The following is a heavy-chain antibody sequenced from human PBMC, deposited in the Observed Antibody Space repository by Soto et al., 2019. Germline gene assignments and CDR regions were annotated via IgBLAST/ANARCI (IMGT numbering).Heavy chain of an antibody. Sequence: EVQLLESGGGLVQPGGSLRLSCAASGFTFSSYVMSWVRQAPGKGLEWVSAISGSGGATTYAQKFQGRVTMTRDTSTSTVYMDLSSLTSEDTAVYYCARDGPHRWIDYWGQGTLVTVSS. CDR3: ARDGPHRWIDY. V-gene: IGHV3-23*01. J-gene: IGHJ4*02. CDR1: GFTFSSYV. CDR2: ISGSGGAT.